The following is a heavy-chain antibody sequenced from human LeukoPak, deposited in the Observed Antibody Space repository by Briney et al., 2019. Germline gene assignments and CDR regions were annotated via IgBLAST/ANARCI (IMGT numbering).Heavy chain of an antibody. D-gene: IGHD3-22*01. CDR2: INHSGST. J-gene: IGHJ4*02. CDR3: ARANYYDSSGYLYYFDY. Sequence: GSLRLSCAASGFTFSSYAMSWVRQPPGKGLEWIGEINHSGSTNYNPSLKSRVTISVDTSKNQFSLKLSSVTAADTAVYYCARANYYDSSGYLYYFDYWGQGTLVTVSS. V-gene: IGHV4-34*01. CDR1: GFTFSSYA.